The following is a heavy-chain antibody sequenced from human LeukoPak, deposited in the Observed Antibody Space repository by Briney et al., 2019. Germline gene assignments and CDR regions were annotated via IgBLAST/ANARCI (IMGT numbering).Heavy chain of an antibody. Sequence: GGSLRLSCAASGFTFSSYGMHWVRQAPGKGLEWVSFIRYDGSNEYYADSVRGRFTISRDNSKNTLYLQMNSLRAEDTAVYYCARAALSGYYSYYFDYWGQGTLVTVSS. CDR1: GFTFSSYG. CDR3: ARAALSGYYSYYFDY. CDR2: IRYDGSNE. V-gene: IGHV3-30*02. D-gene: IGHD3-22*01. J-gene: IGHJ4*02.